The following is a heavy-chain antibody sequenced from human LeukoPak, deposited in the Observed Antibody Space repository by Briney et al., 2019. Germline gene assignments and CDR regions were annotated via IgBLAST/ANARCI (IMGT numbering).Heavy chain of an antibody. V-gene: IGHV3-30*04. D-gene: IGHD2-2*01. J-gene: IGHJ5*02. CDR1: GFTFSSYA. CDR2: ISYDGSNK. Sequence: GRSLRLSCAASGFTFSSYAMHWVRQAPGKGLEWVAVISYDGSNKYYADSVKGRFTISRDNSKNTLYLQMNSLRAEDTAVYYCARGRIVVVPAANWFDPWGQGTLVTVSS. CDR3: ARGRIVVVPAANWFDP.